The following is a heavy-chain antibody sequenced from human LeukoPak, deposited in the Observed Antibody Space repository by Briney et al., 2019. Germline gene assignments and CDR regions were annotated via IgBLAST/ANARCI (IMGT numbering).Heavy chain of an antibody. V-gene: IGHV4-34*01. J-gene: IGHJ4*02. D-gene: IGHD3-3*01. CDR2: VNESGGT. Sequence: PSETLSLTCAVYIDSFSNYHWNWIRQTPAKGMEWIGEVNESGGTNISPSLRSRVILSVDTSKNQFSLKLISVTAADTAVYYCARDDGPPIVGVVKHPFDYWGQGTLVTVSS. CDR3: ARDDGPPIVGVVKHPFDY. CDR1: IDSFSNYH.